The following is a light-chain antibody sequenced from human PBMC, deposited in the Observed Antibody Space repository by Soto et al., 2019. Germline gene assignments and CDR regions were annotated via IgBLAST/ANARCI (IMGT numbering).Light chain of an antibody. CDR3: SSYADSNPYV. V-gene: IGLV2-8*01. J-gene: IGLJ1*01. CDR2: EVT. Sequence: QSVLTQPPSAAGSPGQSVTISCTGTSSDVGRYNYVSWYQQHPGKAPKLMIYEVTKRPSGVPDRFSGSKSGNTASLTVSGLQAEDEADYYRSSYADSNPYVFGTGTQLTVL. CDR1: SSDVGRYNY.